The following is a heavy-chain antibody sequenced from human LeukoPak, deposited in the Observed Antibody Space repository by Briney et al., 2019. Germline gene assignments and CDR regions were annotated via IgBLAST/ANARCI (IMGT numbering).Heavy chain of an antibody. J-gene: IGHJ3*02. V-gene: IGHV4-39*07. D-gene: IGHD2-21*01. CDR1: GGSISSSSYY. CDR3: ARAEAGLLDAFDI. Sequence: SETLSLTCTVSGGSISSSSYYWGWIRQPPGKGLEWIGSIYYSGSTYYNPSLKSRVTISVDTSKNQFSLKLRSVTAADTAVYYCARAEAGLLDAFDIWGQGTMVTVSS. CDR2: IYYSGST.